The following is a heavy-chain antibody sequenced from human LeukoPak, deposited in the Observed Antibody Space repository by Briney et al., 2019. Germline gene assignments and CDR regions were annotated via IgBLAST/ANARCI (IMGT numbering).Heavy chain of an antibody. J-gene: IGHJ4*02. CDR2: IWYDGSNK. CDR1: GFTFSSYG. Sequence: QTGGSLRLSCAASGFTFSSYGMHWVRQAPGKGLECVAVIWYDGSNKYYADSVKGRFTISRDNSKNTLYLQMNSLRAEDTAVYYCARESTAQPFDYWGQGTLVTVSS. CDR3: ARESTAQPFDY. D-gene: IGHD2-2*01. V-gene: IGHV3-33*01.